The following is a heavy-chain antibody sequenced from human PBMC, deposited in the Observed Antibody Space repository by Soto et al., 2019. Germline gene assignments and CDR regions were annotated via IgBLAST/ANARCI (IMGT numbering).Heavy chain of an antibody. J-gene: IGHJ6*02. V-gene: IGHV3-53*01. CDR1: GFTVSSKY. CDR2: IYSGGST. CDR3: ARDRPVVRGVTDYYGMDV. D-gene: IGHD3-10*01. Sequence: PGGSLRLSCTASGFTVSSKYMSWVRQAPGKGLEWVSVIYSGGSTYYADSVKGRFTISRDNSKNTLYLQMNSLRAEDTAVYYCARDRPVVRGVTDYYGMDVWGQGTTVTVAS.